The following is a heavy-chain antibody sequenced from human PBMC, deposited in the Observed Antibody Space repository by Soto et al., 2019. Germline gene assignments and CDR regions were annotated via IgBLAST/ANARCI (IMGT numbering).Heavy chain of an antibody. CDR1: GFTFGDYA. V-gene: IGHV3-49*03. Sequence: GGSLRLSCTASGFTFGDYAMSWFRQAPGKGLEWVGFIRSKAYGGTTEYAASVKGRFTISRDDSKSIAYLQMNSLKTEDTAVYYCTRDGSSWHDAFDIWGQGTMVTVSS. CDR3: TRDGSSWHDAFDI. J-gene: IGHJ3*02. D-gene: IGHD6-13*01. CDR2: IRSKAYGGTT.